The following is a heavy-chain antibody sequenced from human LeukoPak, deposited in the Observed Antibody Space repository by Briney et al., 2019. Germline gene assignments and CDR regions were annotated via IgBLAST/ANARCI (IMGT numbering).Heavy chain of an antibody. J-gene: IGHJ4*02. D-gene: IGHD6-13*01. CDR3: AKDKVAAAGMGYFDY. CDR1: GFTFDDYA. CDR2: ISWNSGSI. Sequence: SLRLSCAASGFTFDDYAMHWVRQAPGKGLEWVSGISWNSGSIGYADSVKGRFTISGDNAKNSLYLQMNSLRAEDTALYYCAKDKVAAAGMGYFDYWGQGTLVTVSS. V-gene: IGHV3-9*01.